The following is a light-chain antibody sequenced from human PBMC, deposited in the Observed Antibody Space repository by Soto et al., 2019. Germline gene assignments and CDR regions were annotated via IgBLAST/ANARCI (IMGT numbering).Light chain of an antibody. V-gene: IGLV2-14*01. J-gene: IGLJ2*01. CDR1: SSDVGGYNY. CDR3: SSCTSSSTVV. Sequence: QSALTQPASVSGSPGQSITISCTGTSSDVGGYNYVSWYQQHPGKAPKLMIFEVSNRPSGVSIRFSGSKSGNTASLSISGLQAEDEADYYCSSCTSSSTVVFGGGTKVTVL. CDR2: EVS.